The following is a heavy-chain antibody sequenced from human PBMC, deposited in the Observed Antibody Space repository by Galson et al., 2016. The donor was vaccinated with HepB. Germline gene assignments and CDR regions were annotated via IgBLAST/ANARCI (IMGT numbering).Heavy chain of an antibody. CDR1: GYIFTNYF. V-gene: IGHV1-46*01. CDR2: INPSGNSR. J-gene: IGHJ5*02. Sequence: SVKVSCKASGYIFTNYFVHWVRQAPGQGLEWMGIINPSGNSRKYASRFQGRVTMTSDTSTNTVYMELTSLRSEDTAIYYCATRGSARPYNWFDPWGQGTLVTVSS. CDR3: ATRGSARPYNWFDP. D-gene: IGHD6-6*01.